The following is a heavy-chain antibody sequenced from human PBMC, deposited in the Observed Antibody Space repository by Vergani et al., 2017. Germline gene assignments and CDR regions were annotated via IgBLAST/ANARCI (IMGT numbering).Heavy chain of an antibody. V-gene: IGHV4-59*12. CDR2: IYYSGST. J-gene: IGHJ4*02. D-gene: IGHD3-16*01. CDR1: GGSISSYY. CDR3: ARAQRGYYFDY. Sequence: QVQLQESGPGLVKPSETLSLTCTVSGGSISSYYWSWIRQPPGKGLEWIGYIYYSGSTNYNPSLKSRVTIAVDTSKNQFSLKLSSVTAADTAVYYCARAQRGYYFDYWGQGTLVTVYS.